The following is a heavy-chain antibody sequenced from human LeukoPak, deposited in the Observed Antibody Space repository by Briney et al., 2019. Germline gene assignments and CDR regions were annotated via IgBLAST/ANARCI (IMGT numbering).Heavy chain of an antibody. J-gene: IGHJ4*02. D-gene: IGHD5-12*01. CDR2: INPSGGSA. CDR3: TRGGTYDSGYFDY. V-gene: IGHV1-46*01. CDR1: GYTFTNYY. Sequence: ASVKVSCTTSGYTFTNYYIHWVRQAPGQGLEWMGIINPSGGSASYAQKFQGRVTVTRDTSTTTVYMELSSLRSEDTAVYYCTRGGTYDSGYFDYWGQGTLVTVSS.